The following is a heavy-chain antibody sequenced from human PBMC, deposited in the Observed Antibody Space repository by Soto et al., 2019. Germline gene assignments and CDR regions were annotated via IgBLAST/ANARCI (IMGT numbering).Heavy chain of an antibody. D-gene: IGHD2-21*02. CDR1: GGSISSGGYY. CDR2: IHYSGSI. V-gene: IGHV4-30-4*08. CDR3: AREDDGGDRDYYGLDV. J-gene: IGHJ6*02. Sequence: TSETLSLTCTVSGGSISSGGYYWSWIRQHPGKGLEWIGYIHYSGSINYNPSLKSRVTISVDTSKNQFSLQLSSVTAADTAVYYCAREDDGGDRDYYGLDVWGQGTTVTVSS.